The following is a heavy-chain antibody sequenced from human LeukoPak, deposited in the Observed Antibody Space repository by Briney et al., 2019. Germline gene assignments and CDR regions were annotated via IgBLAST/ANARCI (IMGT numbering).Heavy chain of an antibody. V-gene: IGHV1-2*02. D-gene: IGHD2-15*01. CDR3: ASGREYCSGGSCYSSDDAFDI. J-gene: IGHJ3*02. Sequence: ASLKVSCKASGYTFTGYYMHWVRQAPGQGREWMGWINPNSGGTNYAQKFQGRVTMTRDTSISTAYMELSRLRSDDTAVYYCASGREYCSGGSCYSSDDAFDIWGQGTMVTVSS. CDR1: GYTFTGYY. CDR2: INPNSGGT.